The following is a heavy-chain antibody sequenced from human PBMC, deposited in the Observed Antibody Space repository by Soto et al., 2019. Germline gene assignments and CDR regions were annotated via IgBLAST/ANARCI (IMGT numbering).Heavy chain of an antibody. V-gene: IGHV1-69*13. J-gene: IGHJ4*02. CDR3: AVLSMD. Sequence: ASVKVSCKTSEDTFSRHAISWVRLAPGQGXEWXGXXXPXXXXTSYAQKFQNRLAITADESTTSAYMEIRGLRSEDTAVYYCAVLSMDWGQGTPVT. CDR1: EDTFSRHA. CDR2: XXPXXXXT. D-gene: IGHD3-10*01.